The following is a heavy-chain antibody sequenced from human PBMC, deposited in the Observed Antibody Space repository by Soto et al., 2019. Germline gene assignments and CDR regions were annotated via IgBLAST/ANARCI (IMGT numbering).Heavy chain of an antibody. V-gene: IGHV3-48*03. D-gene: IGHD5-12*01. CDR2: INSGGTTI. CDR1: GFTFRSYE. Sequence: EVQLVESGGGLVQPGGSLRLSCAASGFTFRSYEMNWVRQAPMKGLEWLPFINSGGTTIYYADSVRGRFTISRDNAKNSLSLQMNSLRAEDTAVYYCVRSDGYSGNSIDHWGQGTLVTVSS. CDR3: VRSDGYSGNSIDH. J-gene: IGHJ4*02.